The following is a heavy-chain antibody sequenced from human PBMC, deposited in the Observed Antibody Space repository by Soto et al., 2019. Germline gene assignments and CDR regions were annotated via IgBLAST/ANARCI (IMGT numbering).Heavy chain of an antibody. CDR1: GFIFSNYA. Sequence: GGSLRLSCAASGFIFSNYAMTWVRQAPGKGLEWVSTISSGGGDTHYADSVNGRFTISRDNSKDTLYMEMYRLRAEDTAVYYCAKDPSTGSADHWGQGTLVTVSS. D-gene: IGHD3-9*01. J-gene: IGHJ4*02. CDR2: ISSGGGDT. CDR3: AKDPSTGSADH. V-gene: IGHV3-23*01.